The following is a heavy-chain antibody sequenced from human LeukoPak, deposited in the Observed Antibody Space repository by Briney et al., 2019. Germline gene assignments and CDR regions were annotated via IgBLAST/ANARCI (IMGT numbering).Heavy chain of an antibody. CDR3: AKDLVGAAAGPPGYYMDV. Sequence: PGGSLRLSCAASGFTVSSNYMSWVRQAPGKGLEWVSCISSSSSYIYYADSVKGRFTISRDNSKNTLYLQMNSLRAEDTAVYYCAKDLVGAAAGPPGYYMDVWGKGTTVTVSS. D-gene: IGHD6-13*01. V-gene: IGHV3-21*04. CDR1: GFTVSSNY. CDR2: ISSSSSYI. J-gene: IGHJ6*03.